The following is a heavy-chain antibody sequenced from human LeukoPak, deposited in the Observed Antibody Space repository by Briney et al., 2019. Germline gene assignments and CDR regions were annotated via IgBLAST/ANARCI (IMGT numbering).Heavy chain of an antibody. J-gene: IGHJ4*02. CDR3: ARYVVYGSGKYYFDY. CDR1: GDSISTYY. CDR2: INTSGST. D-gene: IGHD3-10*01. V-gene: IGHV4-4*07. Sequence: SETLSLTCTVSGDSISTYYWSWIRQPAGKGLEWIGRINTSGSTNYNPSLKSRVTMSVDTSKNQFSLKLSSVTAADTAVYYCARYVVYGSGKYYFDYWGQGALVTVSS.